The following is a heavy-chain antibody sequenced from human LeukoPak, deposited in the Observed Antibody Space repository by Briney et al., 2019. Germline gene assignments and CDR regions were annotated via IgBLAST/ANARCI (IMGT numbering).Heavy chain of an antibody. CDR3: AREVGCSGGSCYVY. D-gene: IGHD2-15*01. CDR1: GFTFSSYW. V-gene: IGHV3-74*01. Sequence: PGGSLRLSCAASGFTFSSYWMHWVRQAPGKELVWVSRINSDGSSTSYADSVKGRFTISRDNAKNTLYLQMNSLRAEDTAVYYCAREVGCSGGSCYVYWGQGTLVTVSS. J-gene: IGHJ4*02. CDR2: INSDGSST.